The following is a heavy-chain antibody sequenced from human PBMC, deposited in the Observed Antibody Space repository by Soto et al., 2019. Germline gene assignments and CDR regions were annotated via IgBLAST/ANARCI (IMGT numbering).Heavy chain of an antibody. CDR3: TREEVCFDWLCQPFDY. CDR2: IRSKADGGTS. J-gene: IGHJ4*02. CDR1: GFTLGGYA. D-gene: IGHD3-9*01. Sequence: EVPLVESGGGLVKPGRSLRLSCTASGFTLGGYAMSWFRQAPGKGLEWVGFIRSKADGGTSEYAASVKGRFTISRDDSQRIAYLQMNSLKTEVTAVYYCTREEVCFDWLCQPFDYWGQGTLVTVSS. V-gene: IGHV3-49*05.